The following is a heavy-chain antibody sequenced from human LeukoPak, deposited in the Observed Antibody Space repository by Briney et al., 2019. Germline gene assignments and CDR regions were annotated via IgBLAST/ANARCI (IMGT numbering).Heavy chain of an antibody. CDR2: IKQDGSDK. CDR3: ARKTVVGSYFDY. Sequence: GGSLRLSCAASGFTFSSYWMSWVRQAPGKGLEWVANIKQDGSDKYYVDSVKGRFAISRDNAKNSLYLQINSLRVEDTAVYYCARKTVVGSYFDYWGQGTPVTVSS. J-gene: IGHJ4*02. V-gene: IGHV3-7*03. D-gene: IGHD4-23*01. CDR1: GFTFSSYW.